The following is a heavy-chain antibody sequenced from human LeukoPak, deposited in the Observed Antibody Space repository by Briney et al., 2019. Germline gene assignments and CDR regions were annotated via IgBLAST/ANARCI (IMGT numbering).Heavy chain of an antibody. V-gene: IGHV3-23*01. CDR3: AKRLYDSSGYDY. CDR2: ISGSGIIT. CDR1: GFPFSSYA. Sequence: TGGSLRLPCAASGFPFSSYAMSWVRQGPGKGLEWVSAISGSGIITYYADSVKGRFTISRDNSKNTLYLQMISLRAEDTAVYYCAKRLYDSSGYDYWGQGTLVTVSS. J-gene: IGHJ4*02. D-gene: IGHD3-22*01.